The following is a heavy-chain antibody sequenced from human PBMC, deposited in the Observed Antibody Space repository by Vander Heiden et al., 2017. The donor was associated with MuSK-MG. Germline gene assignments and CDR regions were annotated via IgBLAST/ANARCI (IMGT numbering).Heavy chain of an antibody. Sequence: QVQLVESGGGVVQPGRSLRLSCAASEFTFRNYTMHWVRQAPGRGLEWVAVTSYDGSNKNYADAVKGRFTISRDNSKKTLFLKMKSMRADDTALYYSVRDPYKSGWFDPWGQGTLVTVSS. CDR1: EFTFRNYT. CDR2: TSYDGSNK. J-gene: IGHJ5*02. D-gene: IGHD1-20*01. V-gene: IGHV3-30*04. CDR3: VRDPYKSGWFDP.